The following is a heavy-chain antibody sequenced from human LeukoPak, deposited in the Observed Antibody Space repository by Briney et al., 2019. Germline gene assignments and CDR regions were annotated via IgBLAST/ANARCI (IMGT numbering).Heavy chain of an antibody. D-gene: IGHD3-22*01. CDR1: GGSISSYY. V-gene: IGHV4-59*08. CDR3: ARHQRRAYYYDSSGPEAFDI. Sequence: KPSETLSLTCTVSGGSISSYYWSWIRQPPGKGLEWIGYIYYSGSTNYNPSLKSRVTISVDTSKNQFSLKLSSVTAADTAVYYCARHQRRAYYYDSSGPEAFDIWGQGTMVTVSS. J-gene: IGHJ3*02. CDR2: IYYSGST.